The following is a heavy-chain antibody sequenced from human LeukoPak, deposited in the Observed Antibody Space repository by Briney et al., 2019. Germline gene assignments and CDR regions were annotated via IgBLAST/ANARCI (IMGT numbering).Heavy chain of an antibody. CDR2: ISGSGGST. V-gene: IGHV3-23*01. Sequence: GGSLRLSCAASGFTFSSYAMSWVRQAPGKGLEWVSTISGSGGSTYYADSVKGRFTISRDNSKNTLYLQMNSLRAEDTAVYYCAKLKLYSSGWRLFDYWGQGTLVTVSS. D-gene: IGHD6-19*01. CDR3: AKLKLYSSGWRLFDY. CDR1: GFTFSSYA. J-gene: IGHJ4*02.